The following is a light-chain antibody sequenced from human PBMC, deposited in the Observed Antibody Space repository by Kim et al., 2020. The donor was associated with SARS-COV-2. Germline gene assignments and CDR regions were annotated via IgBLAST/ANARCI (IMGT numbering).Light chain of an antibody. CDR1: QGIRND. CDR2: AAS. V-gene: IGKV1-6*01. J-gene: IGKJ1*01. Sequence: ASVGDRVTITCRASQGIRNDLGWYEQKPGKAPKLLIYAASSLQSGVPSRFSGSGSGTDFTLTISSLQPEDFATYYCLQDYNDPWTFGQGTKVDIK. CDR3: LQDYNDPWT.